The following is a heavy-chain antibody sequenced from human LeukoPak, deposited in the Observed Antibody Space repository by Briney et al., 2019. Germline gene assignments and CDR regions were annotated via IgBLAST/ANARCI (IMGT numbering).Heavy chain of an antibody. CDR3: ARIPANSYYFDY. V-gene: IGHV3-11*03. CDR2: ISYSSTYT. Sequence: GGSLRLSCAASGCTFSDYYMAWIRQPPGKGLEWISYISYSSTYTNYADSVKGRFTISRDDARNSVFLQMNSLRAEDTAVYYCARIPANSYYFDYWGPGSLVTVSS. J-gene: IGHJ4*02. CDR1: GCTFSDYY.